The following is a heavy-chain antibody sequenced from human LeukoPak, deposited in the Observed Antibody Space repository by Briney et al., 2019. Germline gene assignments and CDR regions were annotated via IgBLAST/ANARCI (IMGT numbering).Heavy chain of an antibody. D-gene: IGHD6-19*01. J-gene: IGHJ4*02. CDR1: GYTFTSYG. Sequence: ASVKVSCKASGYTFTSYGINWVRQAPGQGLEWMGWISAYNGDTNYAQKLQGRVTMTTDTSTSTAYMELRSLRSEDTAVYYCATAQWLVLYSFDYWGQGTLVTVSS. CDR3: ATAQWLVLYSFDY. V-gene: IGHV1-18*01. CDR2: ISAYNGDT.